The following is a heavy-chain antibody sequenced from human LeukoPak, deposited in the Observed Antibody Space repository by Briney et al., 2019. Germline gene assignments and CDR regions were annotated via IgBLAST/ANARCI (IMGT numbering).Heavy chain of an antibody. CDR3: ARNYDSDGS. J-gene: IGHJ1*01. CDR2: ISRSGTTM. D-gene: IGHD3-10*01. CDR1: GFTFSSYS. V-gene: IGHV3-48*01. Sequence: GGSLRLSCAASGFTFSSYSMNWVRQAPGKGLEWVSYISRSGTTMYYADSLKGRFTISRDNAKNSLYLQMNSLRAEDTAVYYCARNYDSDGSWGQGTLVTVSS.